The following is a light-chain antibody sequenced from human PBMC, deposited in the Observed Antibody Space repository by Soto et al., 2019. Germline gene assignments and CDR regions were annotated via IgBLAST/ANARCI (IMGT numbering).Light chain of an antibody. J-gene: IGLJ3*02. V-gene: IGLV2-14*01. Sequence: QSALTQPASVSGSPGQSITISCTGTSSDVGGYNYVSWFQQHPGKAPKLMIYVVSNRPSGISNRFSGSKSGNTASLTISGLQAEDEADYYCSSYTASGSWVFGGGTKLAVL. CDR2: VVS. CDR3: SSYTASGSWV. CDR1: SSDVGGYNY.